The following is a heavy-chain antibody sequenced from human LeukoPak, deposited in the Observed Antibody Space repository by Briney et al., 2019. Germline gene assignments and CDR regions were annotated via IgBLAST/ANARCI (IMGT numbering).Heavy chain of an antibody. CDR1: GYTFTNYW. Sequence: GESLKISCKGSGYTFTNYWIGWVRQMPGKGLERLGIIYPGDSDTRYSPSFQGQVTISADRSVNTAYLQWSSLKASDTAMYYCARAIGYTSGWYEYWGQGTLVTVSS. CDR3: ARAIGYTSGWYEY. J-gene: IGHJ4*02. V-gene: IGHV5-51*01. CDR2: IYPGDSDT. D-gene: IGHD6-19*01.